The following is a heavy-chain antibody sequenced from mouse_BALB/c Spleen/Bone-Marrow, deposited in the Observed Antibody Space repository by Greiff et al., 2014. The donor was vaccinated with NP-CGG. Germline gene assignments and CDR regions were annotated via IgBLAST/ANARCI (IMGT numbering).Heavy chain of an antibody. J-gene: IGHJ4*01. CDR3: TRDKATPYYAMDY. CDR1: GHTFTNYW. V-gene: IGHV1S22*01. CDR2: IYPGSGST. Sequence: LQQSGSELVRPGGSVKPTCKASGHTFTNYWVHWVKQRPGQGLEWIGNIYPGSGSTNYDEKFKRKATLTVDTSSTTAYMQLSSLTTEDSAVYYCTRDKATPYYAMDYWGQGTSVTVSS. D-gene: IGHD6-1*01.